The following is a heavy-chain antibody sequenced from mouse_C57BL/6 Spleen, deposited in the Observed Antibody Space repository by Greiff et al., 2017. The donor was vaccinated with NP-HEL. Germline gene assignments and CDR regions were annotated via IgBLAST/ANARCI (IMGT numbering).Heavy chain of an antibody. J-gene: IGHJ2*01. CDR2: IHPNSGST. Sequence: QVKRQQPGAELVKPGASVKLSCKASGYTFTSYWMHWVKQRPGQGLEWIGMIHPNSGSTNYNEKFKSKATLTVDKSSSTAYMQLSSLTSEDSAVYYCARSAYYSNYFDYWGQGTTLTVSS. CDR3: ARSAYYSNYFDY. V-gene: IGHV1-64*01. CDR1: GYTFTSYW. D-gene: IGHD2-5*01.